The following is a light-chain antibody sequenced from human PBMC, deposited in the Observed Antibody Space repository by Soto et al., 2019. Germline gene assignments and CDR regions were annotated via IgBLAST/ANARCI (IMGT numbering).Light chain of an antibody. Sequence: DIVMTQSPDSLAVSLGERATINCKSSQSILYRLNNKNFLAWYQQKPGQPSKLLIYWASTRESGVPDRFSGSDSGTDFTLTISSLQAEDVAVYYCHQYYSAPYTFGQGTKLEIK. V-gene: IGKV4-1*01. CDR3: HQYYSAPYT. CDR2: WAS. J-gene: IGKJ2*01. CDR1: QSILYRLNNKNF.